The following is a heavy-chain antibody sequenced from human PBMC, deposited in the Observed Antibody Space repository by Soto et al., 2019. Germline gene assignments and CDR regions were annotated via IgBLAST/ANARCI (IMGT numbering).Heavy chain of an antibody. D-gene: IGHD6-13*01. J-gene: IGHJ4*02. CDR2: IYPGDSET. Sequence: GESLKISCQCSGYTFSNFWIAWVRQLPGKGLEYMGIIYPGDSETRYSPSFHGKVTISADRSIGTAYLQWSSLEASDSAFYFCARSPRSSPYFDYWGQGAMVTVSS. CDR3: ARSPRSSPYFDY. V-gene: IGHV5-51*01. CDR1: GYTFSNFW.